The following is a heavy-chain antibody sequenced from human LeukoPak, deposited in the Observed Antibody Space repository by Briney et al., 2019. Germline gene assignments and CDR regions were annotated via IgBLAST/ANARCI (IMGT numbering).Heavy chain of an antibody. Sequence: GGSLRLSCAAPGFTFSSYSMNWVRQAPGKGLEWVSSISSSSYIYYADSVKGRFTISRDNAKNSLYLQMNSLRAEDTAVYYCARGGGSSSWYLSDYWGQGTLVTVSS. D-gene: IGHD6-13*01. CDR3: ARGGGSSSWYLSDY. V-gene: IGHV3-21*01. CDR1: GFTFSSYS. J-gene: IGHJ4*02. CDR2: ISSSSYI.